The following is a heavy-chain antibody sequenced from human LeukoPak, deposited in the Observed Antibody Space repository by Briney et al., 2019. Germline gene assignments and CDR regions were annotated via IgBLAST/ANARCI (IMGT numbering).Heavy chain of an antibody. Sequence: SETLSLTCTVSGGSISSRSYYWGWIRQPPGKGLEWIGSIYSTGTTYNDPALKSRVTISVYTSKKQFSLTLSSVTATDNAVYYCASHEHVRVPAWFDPWGQGTLVTVSS. CDR2: IYSTGTT. CDR1: GGSISSRSYY. J-gene: IGHJ5*02. D-gene: IGHD2-2*01. CDR3: ASHEHVRVPAWFDP. V-gene: IGHV4-39*01.